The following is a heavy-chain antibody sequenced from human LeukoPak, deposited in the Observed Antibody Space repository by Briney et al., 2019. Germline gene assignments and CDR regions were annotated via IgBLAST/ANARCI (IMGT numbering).Heavy chain of an antibody. V-gene: IGHV3-7*01. J-gene: IGHJ5*02. Sequence: SGGSLRLSCAASGFTFSNYWMTWVRQAPGKGLKWVASIKEDGSEKYFVDSVKGRFTISRDNAKNSLYLQMNSLRAEDTAVYCCARILWGSSASNWFDPWGQGTLATVSS. CDR3: ARILWGSSASNWFDP. CDR1: GFTFSNYW. D-gene: IGHD3-10*01. CDR2: IKEDGSEK.